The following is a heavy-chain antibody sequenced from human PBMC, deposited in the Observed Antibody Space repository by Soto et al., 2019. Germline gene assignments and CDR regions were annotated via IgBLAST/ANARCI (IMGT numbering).Heavy chain of an antibody. CDR3: ARDTRRAWFDP. Sequence: PSDTLSLTCSVSGGSISSSSYYWGWIRQPPGKGLEWIGSIYYSGSIYYNPSLKSRVTISVDTSKNQFSLKLSSVTAADTAVYYCARDTRRAWFDPSGQGTLVPVSS. J-gene: IGHJ5*02. CDR1: GGSISSSSYY. V-gene: IGHV4-39*07. CDR2: IYYSGSI.